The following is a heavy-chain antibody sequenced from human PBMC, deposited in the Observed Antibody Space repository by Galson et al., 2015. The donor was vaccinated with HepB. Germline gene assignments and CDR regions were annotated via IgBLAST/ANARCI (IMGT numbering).Heavy chain of an antibody. D-gene: IGHD3-3*01. CDR1: GYSFTSYW. J-gene: IGHJ4*02. Sequence: QSGAEVKKPGESLRISCKGSGYSFTSYWISWVRQMPGKGLEWMGRIDPSDSYTNYSPSFQGHVTISADKSISTAYLQWSSLKASDTAMYYCARHLGTTIFGVVIAYYFDYWGQGTLVTVSS. CDR3: ARHLGTTIFGVVIAYYFDY. V-gene: IGHV5-10-1*01. CDR2: IDPSDSYT.